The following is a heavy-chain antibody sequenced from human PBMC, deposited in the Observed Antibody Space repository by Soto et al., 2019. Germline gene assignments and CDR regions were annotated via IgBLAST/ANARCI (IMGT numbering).Heavy chain of an antibody. V-gene: IGHV3-48*03. Sequence: EVQLVESGGGLVQPGGSLRLSCAASGFTFSSYEMNWVRQAPGKGLEWVSYISSSGSTIYYADSVKGRFTISRDNAKNSLYLQMNGLRAEDTAVYYCAKDKGSGPTRHYYYYGMDVWGQGTTVTVSS. J-gene: IGHJ6*02. CDR2: ISSSGSTI. CDR3: AKDKGSGPTRHYYYYGMDV. D-gene: IGHD3-3*01. CDR1: GFTFSSYE.